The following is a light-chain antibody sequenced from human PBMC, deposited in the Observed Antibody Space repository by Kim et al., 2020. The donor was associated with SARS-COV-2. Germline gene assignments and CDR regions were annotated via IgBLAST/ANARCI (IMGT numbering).Light chain of an antibody. J-gene: IGLJ2*01. Sequence: PGQTAIVTCGGNNLGGKSVHWYQQRPGQAPVVVIYYDSERPSGIPERFSASNSGNTATLTISRVEAGDEADYYCQVWDSDSDHPVVFGGGTQLTVL. V-gene: IGLV3-21*04. CDR2: YDS. CDR3: QVWDSDSDHPVV. CDR1: NLGGKS.